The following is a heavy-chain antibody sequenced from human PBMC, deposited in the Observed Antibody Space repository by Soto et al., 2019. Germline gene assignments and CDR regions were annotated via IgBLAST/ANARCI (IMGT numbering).Heavy chain of an antibody. CDR2: SRNKANSFST. Sequence: GLPMRLSCEVSGFTFSDHYMDWVRKTPGKGLEWVGRSRNKANSFSTAYAPSVKGRFTISRDDSKSSLYLQMNSLKTDDTAVYYRTRIAYNYGPGDYWGQGTLVTVSS. CDR3: TRIAYNYGPGDY. CDR1: GFTFSDHY. D-gene: IGHD2-21*01. J-gene: IGHJ4*02. V-gene: IGHV3-72*01.